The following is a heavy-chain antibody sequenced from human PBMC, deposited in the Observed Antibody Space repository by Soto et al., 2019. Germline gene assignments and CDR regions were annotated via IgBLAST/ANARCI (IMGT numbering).Heavy chain of an antibody. D-gene: IGHD3-9*01. CDR1: GFTFDDYT. Sequence: LRLSCAASGFTFDDYTMHWVRQAPGKGLEWVSLISWDGGSTYYADSVKGRFTISRDNSKNSLYLQMNSLRTEDTALYYCAKDMRALTGYPHYYYYGIDVWGQGTTVTVSS. V-gene: IGHV3-43*01. CDR3: AKDMRALTGYPHYYYYGIDV. J-gene: IGHJ6*02. CDR2: ISWDGGST.